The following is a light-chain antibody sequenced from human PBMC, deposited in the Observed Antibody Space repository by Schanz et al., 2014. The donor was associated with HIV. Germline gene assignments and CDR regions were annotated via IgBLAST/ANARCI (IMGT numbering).Light chain of an antibody. CDR3: SSYSGHNKLGI. Sequence: QSALTQPTSVSGSPGQAITISCTVARRGVGDVYFVSCNQQPPGKAPKLMIYDFSDRPSGISSRFSGSKSGNTASLIVSGLQAEDEAEYYCSSYSGHNKLGIFGGGTKLTVL. CDR2: DFS. CDR1: RRGVGDVYF. V-gene: IGLV2-14*03. J-gene: IGLJ2*01.